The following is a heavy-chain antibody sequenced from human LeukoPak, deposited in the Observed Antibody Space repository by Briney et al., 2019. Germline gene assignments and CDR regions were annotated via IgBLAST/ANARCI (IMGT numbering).Heavy chain of an antibody. CDR3: ARVTTVLTVDY. D-gene: IGHD4-23*01. V-gene: IGHV4-39*07. Sequence: KSSETLSLTCTVSGVSISSSGYYWGWIRQPPGKGLEWIGNIYYSGSTYDNSSLKSRVTISVDTSKSQFSLNLSSVTAADTAVYCCARVTTVLTVDYWGQGTLVTVSS. J-gene: IGHJ4*02. CDR1: GVSISSSGYY. CDR2: IYYSGST.